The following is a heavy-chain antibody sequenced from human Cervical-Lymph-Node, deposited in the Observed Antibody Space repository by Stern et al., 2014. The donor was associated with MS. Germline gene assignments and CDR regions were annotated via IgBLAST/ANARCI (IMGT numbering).Heavy chain of an antibody. CDR2: IKSKTDRGTT. D-gene: IGHD1-26*01. J-gene: IGHJ6*02. CDR1: GFTFRNAW. CDR3: TTLDRSYPYYYYGMDV. Sequence: EVQLVESGGGLVKPGGSLRLSCAASGFTFRNAWMTWIRQAPGTGLEWVGRIKSKTDRGTTDYAAPVKGRFTISRDDSKNTLYLQMNSLKTEDTAVYYCTTLDRSYPYYYYGMDVWGQGTTVTVSS. V-gene: IGHV3-15*01.